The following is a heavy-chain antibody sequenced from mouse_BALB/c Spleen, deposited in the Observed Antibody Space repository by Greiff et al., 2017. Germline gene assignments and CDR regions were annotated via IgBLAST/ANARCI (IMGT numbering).Heavy chain of an antibody. CDR2: INSNGGST. CDR1: GFTFSSYG. D-gene: IGHD2-4*01. Sequence: EVQLVDSGGGLVQPGGSLKLSCAASGFTFSSYGMSWVRQTPDKRLELVATINSNGGSTYYPDSVKGRFTISRDNAKNTLYLQMSSLKSEDTAMYYCARDGNYDYDRFFAYWGQGTLVTVSA. CDR3: ARDGNYDYDRFFAY. J-gene: IGHJ3*01. V-gene: IGHV5-6-3*01.